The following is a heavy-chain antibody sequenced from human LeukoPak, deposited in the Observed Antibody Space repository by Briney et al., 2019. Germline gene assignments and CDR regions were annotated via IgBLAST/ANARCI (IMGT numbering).Heavy chain of an antibody. V-gene: IGHV3-30*04. CDR2: ISYDGSNK. D-gene: IGHD2-2*01. Sequence: GGSLRLSCAASGFTFSSYAMHWVRQALGKGLEWVAVISYDGSNKYYADSVKGRFTISRDNSKNTLYLQMNSLRAEDTAVYYCASIGYCSSTSCYSYYMDVWGKGTTVTISS. J-gene: IGHJ6*03. CDR1: GFTFSSYA. CDR3: ASIGYCSSTSCYSYYMDV.